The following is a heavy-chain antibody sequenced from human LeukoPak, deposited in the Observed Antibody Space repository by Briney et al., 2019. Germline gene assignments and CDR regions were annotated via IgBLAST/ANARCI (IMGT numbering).Heavy chain of an antibody. Sequence: SVKVSCKASGGSLSDYPINWVRQAPGQGLEWLGGIIPKYSASNYAQAFQGRVTITADESTNTVYMEMSGLRPDDTAVYYCVRPDRIFGVPAAFDAWGQGTLVAASS. CDR3: VRPDRIFGVPAAFDA. J-gene: IGHJ3*01. V-gene: IGHV1-69*13. CDR2: IIPKYSAS. D-gene: IGHD3-3*02. CDR1: GGSLSDYP.